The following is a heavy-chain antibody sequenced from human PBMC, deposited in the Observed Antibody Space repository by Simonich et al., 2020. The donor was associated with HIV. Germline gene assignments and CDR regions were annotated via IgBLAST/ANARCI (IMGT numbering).Heavy chain of an antibody. J-gene: IGHJ4*02. CDR3: AKDRYSSSSGSFDY. CDR2: ISWNSGSI. CDR1: GFPFDDYA. V-gene: IGHV3-9*03. D-gene: IGHD6-6*01. Sequence: EVQLVESGGGLVLPGRSLRLSCAASGFPFDDYAMHWVRQAPWEGLGWVSGISWNSGSIGYADSVKGRFTISRDNAKNSLYLQMNSLRAEDMALYYCAKDRYSSSSGSFDYWGQGTLVTVSS.